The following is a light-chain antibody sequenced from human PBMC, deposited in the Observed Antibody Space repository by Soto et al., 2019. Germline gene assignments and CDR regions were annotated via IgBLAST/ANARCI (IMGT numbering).Light chain of an antibody. Sequence: IQMTQSPSSLSASVGDRVTITCRASESISTWLAWYQQKPGKAPKLLIYGASSLESGLPPRFSGDGSETDFTLTISSLQRDDFGTYYCQQYSRLWSFGQGTKVDIK. CDR3: QQYSRLWS. V-gene: IGKV1-5*03. CDR1: ESISTW. J-gene: IGKJ1*01. CDR2: GAS.